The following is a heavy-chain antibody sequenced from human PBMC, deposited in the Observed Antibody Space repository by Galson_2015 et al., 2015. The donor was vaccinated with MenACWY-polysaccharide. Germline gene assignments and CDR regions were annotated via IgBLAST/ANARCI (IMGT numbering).Heavy chain of an antibody. CDR3: ARPRPEYFGTGSHYNALDF. J-gene: IGHJ4*02. V-gene: IGHV1-69*01. CDR2: A. D-gene: IGHD3-10*01. Sequence: ANYAQKFQGRVTITADESTNTAYIEVSSLRSEDTAVYYCARPRPEYFGTGSHYNALDFWGQGTLVTVSS.